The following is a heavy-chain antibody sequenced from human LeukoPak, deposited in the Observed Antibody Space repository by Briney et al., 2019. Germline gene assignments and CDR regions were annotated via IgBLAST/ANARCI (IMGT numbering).Heavy chain of an antibody. V-gene: IGHV3-49*04. D-gene: IGHD3-3*01. CDR2: IRSKAYGGTT. CDR3: TVDRDFWSGYSL. Sequence: GGSLRLSCTTSGFTFGDYPMSWVRQAPGKGLEWVGFIRSKAYGGTTESAASVKGRFTISRDDSKSIAYLQMNSLKTEDTAVYYCTVDRDFWSGYSLWGQGTLVTVSS. J-gene: IGHJ4*02. CDR1: GFTFGDYP.